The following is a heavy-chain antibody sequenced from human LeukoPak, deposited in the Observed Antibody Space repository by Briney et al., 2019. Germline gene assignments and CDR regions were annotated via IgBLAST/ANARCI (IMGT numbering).Heavy chain of an antibody. J-gene: IGHJ4*02. D-gene: IGHD1-1*01. Sequence: GGSLRLSCSASGFTFSAYAMYWVRQAPGKGLECVSGISNNGGSSFYADSVKGRFTISRDNSKNTLYLQMSSLRAEDTAVYYCVKITSVTGGDCWGQGTRLTVSS. CDR2: ISNNGGSS. CDR1: GFTFSAYA. V-gene: IGHV3-64D*09. CDR3: VKITSVTGGDC.